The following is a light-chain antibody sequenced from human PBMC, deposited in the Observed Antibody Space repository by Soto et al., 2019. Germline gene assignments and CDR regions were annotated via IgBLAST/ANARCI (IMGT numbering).Light chain of an antibody. CDR1: SSNIGSNP. Sequence: QPVLTQPPSASGTPGQRVTISCSGSSSNIGSNPVNWYQQLPGTAPKLLIYSNNQRPSGVPDRFSGSKSGTSASLAISGLQSEDEADYYCAAWDDSLNVVVFGGGTKRTVL. J-gene: IGLJ2*01. V-gene: IGLV1-44*01. CDR2: SNN. CDR3: AAWDDSLNVVV.